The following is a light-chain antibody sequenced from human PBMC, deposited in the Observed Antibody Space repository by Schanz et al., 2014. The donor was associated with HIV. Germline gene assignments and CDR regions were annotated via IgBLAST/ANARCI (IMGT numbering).Light chain of an antibody. Sequence: QSVLTQPPSVSGAPGQRVTMSCTGSSSNIGAGYDVHWYQHLPGTAPKLLIYGSTNRPSGVPDRFSGSKSGTAASLAISGLQAEDEADYYCLSYDRSLSGPYLFGTGTKVTVL. CDR3: LSYDRSLSGPYL. V-gene: IGLV1-40*01. CDR2: GST. CDR1: SSNIGAGYD. J-gene: IGLJ1*01.